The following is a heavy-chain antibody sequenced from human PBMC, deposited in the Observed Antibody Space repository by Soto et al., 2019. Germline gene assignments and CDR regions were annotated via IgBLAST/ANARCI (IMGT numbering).Heavy chain of an antibody. Sequence: QVQLQESGPGLVKPSGTLSLTCAVSGGSISSSNWWSWVRQPPGKGLEWIGEIYHSGSTNYNPSLNIRVTISVDKSKNQFSLKLSSVAAADTAVYYCASWGWFRRNLFTSWGQGTLVTVSS. CDR3: ASWGWFRRNLFTS. CDR2: IYHSGST. CDR1: GGSISSSNW. V-gene: IGHV4-4*02. J-gene: IGHJ5*02. D-gene: IGHD6-19*01.